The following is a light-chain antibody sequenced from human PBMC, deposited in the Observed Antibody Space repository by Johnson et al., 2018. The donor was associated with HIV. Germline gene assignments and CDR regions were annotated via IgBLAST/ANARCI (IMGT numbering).Light chain of an antibody. CDR1: TSNIGDNF. Sequence: QPVLTQPPSVSAAPGQKVTISCSGTTSNIGDNFVSWYQQFPGTAPKLLIFENNKRPSGIPDRFSGSKSGTSATLGITGLQTGDEADYYCGTWDSSLSAYVFGTGTKVTVL. CDR2: ENN. CDR3: GTWDSSLSAYV. J-gene: IGLJ1*01. V-gene: IGLV1-51*02.